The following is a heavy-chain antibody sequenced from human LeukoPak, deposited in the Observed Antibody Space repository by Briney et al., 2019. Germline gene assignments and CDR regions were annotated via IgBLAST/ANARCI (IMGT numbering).Heavy chain of an antibody. J-gene: IGHJ6*03. V-gene: IGHV4-4*07. CDR1: GGSINSYY. Sequence: PSETLSLTCTVSGGSINSYYWSWIRQPAGKGLEWIGRIYTSGSTNYNPSLKSRVTMSVDTSKNQFSLKLSSVTAADTAVYYCARDKGVRGVISYYYYMDVWGKGTTVTVSS. CDR2: IYTSGST. D-gene: IGHD3-10*01. CDR3: ARDKGVRGVISYYYYMDV.